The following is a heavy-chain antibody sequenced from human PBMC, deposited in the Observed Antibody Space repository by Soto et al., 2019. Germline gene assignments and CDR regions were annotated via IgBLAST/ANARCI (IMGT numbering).Heavy chain of an antibody. D-gene: IGHD3-22*01. Sequence: SVKVSCKASGGTFSSYAISWVRQAPGRGLEWMGGIIPIFGTANYAQKFQGRVTITADESTSTAYMELSSLRSEDTAVYYCASDEEYYYDSSGYRSYYFDYWGQGTLVTVSS. CDR3: ASDEEYYYDSSGYRSYYFDY. J-gene: IGHJ4*02. CDR2: IIPIFGTA. CDR1: GGTFSSYA. V-gene: IGHV1-69*13.